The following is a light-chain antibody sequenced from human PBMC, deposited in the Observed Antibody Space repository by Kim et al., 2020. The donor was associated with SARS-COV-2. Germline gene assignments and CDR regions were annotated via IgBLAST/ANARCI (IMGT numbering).Light chain of an antibody. CDR1: QSVRNNY. V-gene: IGKV3-20*01. Sequence: EIVLTPSPGTLSLSPGERATLSCRASQSVRNNYLAWYQQKPGQAPRLLIYGASTRATGIPDRFSGSGSGTDFTLTISRLEPEDFAVYYCQQYCSSPRTFGQGTKVDIK. CDR3: QQYCSSPRT. CDR2: GAS. J-gene: IGKJ1*01.